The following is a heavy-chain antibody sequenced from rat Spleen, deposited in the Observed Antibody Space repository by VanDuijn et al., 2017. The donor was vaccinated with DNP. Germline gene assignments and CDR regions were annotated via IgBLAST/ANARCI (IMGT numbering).Heavy chain of an antibody. D-gene: IGHD1-1*01. CDR3: AGADGLYYYTYAMDA. CDR2: IKAKSNNYAT. Sequence: EVQVLESGGGLVQPGNSLKLSCATSGFAFSTAWMYWFRQFPEKRLEWIARIKAKSNNYATDYTESVKGRFTISRDDSKSSIYLQMNNLQGEDTAIYYCAGADGLYYYTYAMDAWGQGTSVTVSS. J-gene: IGHJ4*01. V-gene: IGHV6-6*01. CDR1: GFAFSTAW.